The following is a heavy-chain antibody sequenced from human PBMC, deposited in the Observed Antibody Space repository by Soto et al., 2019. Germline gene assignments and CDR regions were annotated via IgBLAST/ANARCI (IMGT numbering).Heavy chain of an antibody. Sequence: SVKVSCKASGATFSSYTISSVRQAPVQGLEWMGRITPILGIANYAQKFQGRVTINADESTSTAYLELSSLRSEDTAVYYCASVGVRRGYNGYDGKYFDYWGQGTLDTVSS. CDR2: ITPILGIA. J-gene: IGHJ4*02. CDR1: GATFSSYT. V-gene: IGHV1-69*02. D-gene: IGHD5-12*01. CDR3: ASVGVRRGYNGYDGKYFDY.